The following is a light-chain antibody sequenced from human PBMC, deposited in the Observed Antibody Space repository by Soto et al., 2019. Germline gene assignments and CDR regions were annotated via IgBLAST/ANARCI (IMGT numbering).Light chain of an antibody. Sequence: EIVMTQSPATLSVSPGGRATLSCRASQSVSSYLAWYQQRPGQPPRLLIYRTSTRATNIPARFSGSGSGTEFSLTISSLQFEDFALYYCQQYSTWPPMYTFGQGTKLEI. J-gene: IGKJ2*01. V-gene: IGKV3-15*01. CDR2: RTS. CDR3: QQYSTWPPMYT. CDR1: QSVSSY.